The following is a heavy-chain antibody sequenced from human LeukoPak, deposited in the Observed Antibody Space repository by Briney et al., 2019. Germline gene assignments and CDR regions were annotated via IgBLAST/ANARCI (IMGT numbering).Heavy chain of an antibody. D-gene: IGHD4-17*01. CDR2: IYYSGNT. Sequence: SEILSLTCTVTGGSISSSSYFWGWIRQPPGKGLEWVGTIYYSGNTYYNPSLKSRLTISLDTSKNQFSLKLSSVTAADTAVYYCARHATTVTHPFDPWGQGTLVTVSS. J-gene: IGHJ5*02. CDR1: GGSISSSSYF. CDR3: ARHATTVTHPFDP. V-gene: IGHV4-39*07.